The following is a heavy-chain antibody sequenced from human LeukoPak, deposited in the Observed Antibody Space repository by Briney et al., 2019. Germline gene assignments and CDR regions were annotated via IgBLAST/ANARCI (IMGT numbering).Heavy chain of an antibody. CDR1: GFTFSSYG. Sequence: GGSLRLSCAASGFTFSSYGMHWVRQAPGKGLEWVAFIRYDGSNKYYADSVKGRFTISRDNSKNTLYLQMNSLRAEDTAVYYCAKGWAHYCSGGSCYFDYWGQGTLVTVSS. CDR3: AKGWAHYCSGGSCYFDY. D-gene: IGHD2-15*01. J-gene: IGHJ4*02. V-gene: IGHV3-30*02. CDR2: IRYDGSNK.